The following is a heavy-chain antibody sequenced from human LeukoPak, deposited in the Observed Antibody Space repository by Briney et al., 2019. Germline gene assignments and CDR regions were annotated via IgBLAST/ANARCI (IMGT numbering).Heavy chain of an antibody. CDR1: GASVSSGSYY. Sequence: SETLSLTCSVSGASVSSGSYYWSWIRQPPGKGLEWVGYIYYSGSTTYNPSLKSRVTISVDTSKNQFSLRLSSVTAADTAVYYCARGGWSLDYWGQGTLVTVSS. V-gene: IGHV4-61*01. J-gene: IGHJ4*02. CDR2: IYYSGST. CDR3: ARGGWSLDY. D-gene: IGHD6-19*01.